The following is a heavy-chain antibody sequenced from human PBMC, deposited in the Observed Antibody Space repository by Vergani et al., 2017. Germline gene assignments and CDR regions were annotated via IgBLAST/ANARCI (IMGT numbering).Heavy chain of an antibody. CDR2: ISYDGSNK. J-gene: IGHJ6*03. CDR3: AKDACSNWNMGNYYYYYMDV. Sequence: QVQLVESGGGVVQPGRSLRLSCAASGFTFSSYGMHWVRQAPGKGLEWVAVISYDGSNKYYADSVKGRFTISRDNSKNTLYLQMNSLRAEDTAVYYCAKDACSNWNMGNYYYYYMDVWGKGTTVTVSS. V-gene: IGHV3-30*18. D-gene: IGHD1/OR15-1a*01. CDR1: GFTFSSYG.